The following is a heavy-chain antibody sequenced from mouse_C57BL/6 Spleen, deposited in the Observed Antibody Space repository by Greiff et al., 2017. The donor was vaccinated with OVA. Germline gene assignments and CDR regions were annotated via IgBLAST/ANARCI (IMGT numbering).Heavy chain of an antibody. J-gene: IGHJ2*01. CDR1: GYSITSGYY. D-gene: IGHD1-1*01. Sequence: DVQLVESGPGLVKPSQSLSLTCSVTGYSITSGYYWNWIRQFTGNKLEWMGYISYDGSNNYNPSLKNRISITRDTSKNQFFLKLNSVTTEDTATYSCARRVYGSSSWGQGTTLTVAS. V-gene: IGHV3-6*01. CDR2: ISYDGSN. CDR3: ARRVYGSSS.